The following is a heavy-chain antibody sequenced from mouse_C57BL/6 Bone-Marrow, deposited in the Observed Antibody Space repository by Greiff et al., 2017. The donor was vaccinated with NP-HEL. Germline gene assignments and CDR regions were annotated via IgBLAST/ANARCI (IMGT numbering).Heavy chain of an antibody. D-gene: IGHD3-2*02. CDR2: IYPGGGYT. CDR3: ARSVDSSGYVGFAY. J-gene: IGHJ3*01. V-gene: IGHV1-63*01. CDR1: GYTFTNYW. Sequence: QVHVKQSGAELVRPGTSVKMSCKASGYTFTNYWIGWAKQRPGHGLEWIGDIYPGGGYTNYNEKFKGKATLTADKSSSTAYMQFSSLTSEDSAIYHCARSVDSSGYVGFAYWGQGTLVTVSA.